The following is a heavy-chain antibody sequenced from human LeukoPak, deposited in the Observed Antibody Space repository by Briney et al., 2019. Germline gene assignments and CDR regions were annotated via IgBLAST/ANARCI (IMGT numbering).Heavy chain of an antibody. Sequence: GGSLRLSCAASGFDFSSNWMHWVRHAPGQGLVWVSRIKGDGISTNYADSVKGRFTISRDIAKNTLYLQMNSLRAEDMGVYYCAKDHYWSIDYWGRGTLVTVSS. CDR1: GFDFSSNW. CDR2: IKGDGIST. D-gene: IGHD3-3*01. V-gene: IGHV3-74*01. J-gene: IGHJ4*02. CDR3: AKDHYWSIDY.